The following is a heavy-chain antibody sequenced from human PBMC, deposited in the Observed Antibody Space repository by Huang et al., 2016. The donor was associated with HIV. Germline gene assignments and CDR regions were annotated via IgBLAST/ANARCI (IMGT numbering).Heavy chain of an antibody. CDR3: ARRSYDILTGYYQFDY. V-gene: IGHV1-3*01. J-gene: IGHJ4*02. D-gene: IGHD3-9*01. CDR2: INACNGNT. CDR1: GYIFISYA. Sequence: QVQLVQSGAEVKKPGASVKVSCKASGYIFISYAMHWVSQAPGQRHEWMGWINACNGNTKYSQKFQGRVTITRDTSASTFYMELSSLRSEDTAVYYCARRSYDILTGYYQFDYWGQGTLVTVSS.